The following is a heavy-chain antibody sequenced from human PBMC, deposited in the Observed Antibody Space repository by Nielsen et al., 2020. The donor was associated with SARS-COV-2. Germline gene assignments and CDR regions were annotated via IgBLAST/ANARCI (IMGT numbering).Heavy chain of an antibody. D-gene: IGHD3-22*01. Sequence: SETLSLTCTVSGGSISSYYWSWIRQPPGKGLEWIGYIYYSGSTNYNPSLKSRVTISVDTSKNQFSLKLSSVTAADTAVYYCARDYYDSSGYYSYPDYWGQGTLVTVSS. CDR2: IYYSGST. CDR3: ARDYYDSSGYYSYPDY. J-gene: IGHJ4*02. V-gene: IGHV4-59*08. CDR1: GGSISSYY.